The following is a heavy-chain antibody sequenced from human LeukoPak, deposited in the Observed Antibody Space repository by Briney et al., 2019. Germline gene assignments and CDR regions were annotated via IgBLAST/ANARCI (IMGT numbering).Heavy chain of an antibody. V-gene: IGHV4-59*01. CDR3: ARMAAAKSAALDY. Sequence: NPSETLSLTCTVSGGSISSYYWSWIRQPPGKGLEWIGYIYYSGSTNYNPSLKSRVTISVDTSKNQFSLKLSSVTAADTAVYYCARMAAAKSAALDYWGQGTLVTVSP. D-gene: IGHD6-13*01. CDR2: IYYSGST. J-gene: IGHJ4*02. CDR1: GGSISSYY.